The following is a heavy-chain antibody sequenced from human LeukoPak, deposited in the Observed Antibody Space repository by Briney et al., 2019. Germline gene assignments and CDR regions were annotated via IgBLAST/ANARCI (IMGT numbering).Heavy chain of an antibody. CDR3: ARVGVGYYYGSGSYYSQEHYYYYYMDV. CDR1: GGSFSGYY. D-gene: IGHD3-10*01. J-gene: IGHJ6*03. V-gene: IGHV4-34*01. Sequence: PSETLSLTCAVYGGSFSGYYWSWIRQSPGEGRGWIGEINNSVRTYYNPSLKSGVTISVDTSKNQFSLKLSSVTAADTAVYYCARVGVGYYYGSGSYYSQEHYYYYYMDVWGKGTTVTISS. CDR2: INNSVRT.